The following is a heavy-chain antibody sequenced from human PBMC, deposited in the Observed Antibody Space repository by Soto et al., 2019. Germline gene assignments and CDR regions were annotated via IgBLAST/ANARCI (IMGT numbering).Heavy chain of an antibody. CDR3: AKAPYSSSSDAFDI. CDR1: GFTFISYA. Sequence: GSLRLSCAASGFTFISYAIIFVRHSPLKGLEWVSAISGSGGSTYYADSVKGRFTISRDNSKNTLYLQMNNLRAEDTAVYYCAKAPYSSSSDAFDIWGQGTMVTVSS. V-gene: IGHV3-23*01. D-gene: IGHD6-13*01. CDR2: ISGSGGST. J-gene: IGHJ3*02.